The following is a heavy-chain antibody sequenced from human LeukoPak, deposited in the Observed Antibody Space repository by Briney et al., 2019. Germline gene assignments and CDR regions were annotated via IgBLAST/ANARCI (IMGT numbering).Heavy chain of an antibody. CDR3: ARDRYGANSPFDY. D-gene: IGHD4-23*01. J-gene: IGHJ4*02. V-gene: IGHV3-33*01. CDR2: IWYDGSNK. Sequence: GGSLRLSCAASGFTFSNYGMHWVRQAPGEGLEWVAVIWYDGSNKYCADSVKGRFTISRDNSKNTLYLQMNSLRAEDTAVYYCARDRYGANSPFDYWGQGTLVTVSS. CDR1: GFTFSNYG.